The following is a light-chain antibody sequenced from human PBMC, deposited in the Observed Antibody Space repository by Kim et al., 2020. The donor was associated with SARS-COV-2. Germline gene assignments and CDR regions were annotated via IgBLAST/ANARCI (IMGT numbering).Light chain of an antibody. CDR2: DAS. Sequence: EIVLTQSPGTLSLSPGERATLSCRASQSVSSSYLAWYQQKPGQAPRLLIYDASNRATGIPARFSGSGSGTDFTLTISSLEPEDFAVYYCQQRSNWPLLTFGGGTKLEI. CDR3: QQRSNWPLLT. J-gene: IGKJ4*01. V-gene: IGKV3-11*01. CDR1: QSVSSSY.